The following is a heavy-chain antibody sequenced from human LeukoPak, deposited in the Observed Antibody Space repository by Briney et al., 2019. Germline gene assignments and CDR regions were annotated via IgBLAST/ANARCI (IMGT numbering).Heavy chain of an antibody. CDR3: ARGQEGFDY. Sequence: ASVKVSCKASGYTFTSNYIHWVRQAPGQGLEWMGMIYPRDGSTSYAQKFQGRVTVTRDTSTSTVHMELSGLRSEDTAVYYCARGQEGFDYWGQGTLVTVSS. CDR2: IYPRDGST. V-gene: IGHV1-46*01. J-gene: IGHJ4*02. CDR1: GYTFTSNY.